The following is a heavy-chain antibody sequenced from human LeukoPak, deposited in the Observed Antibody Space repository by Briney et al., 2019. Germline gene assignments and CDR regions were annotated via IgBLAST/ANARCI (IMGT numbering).Heavy chain of an antibody. Sequence: SETLSLTCAVSGGSITSSNWWSWVRQPPGKGLEWIGEIYHSGSTIYNPSLKSRVTISVDKSKTQFSLKLTSLTAADTAVYYCARLWSSDYFDYWGQGTLVTVSS. CDR2: IYHSGST. D-gene: IGHD3-3*01. CDR1: GGSITSSNW. J-gene: IGHJ4*02. V-gene: IGHV4-4*02. CDR3: ARLWSSDYFDY.